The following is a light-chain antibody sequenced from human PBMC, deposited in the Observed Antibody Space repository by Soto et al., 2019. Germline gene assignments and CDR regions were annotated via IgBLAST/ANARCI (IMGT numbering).Light chain of an antibody. V-gene: IGKV1-33*01. CDR2: DVS. Sequence: DIQMTQSPSSLSASVGDRVTITCQASQDISNYLNWFQQKPGKAPKLLIYDVSNLETGVPSRFSGSGSGTDFTLTISSLQPEDTAIYYCQQHDKLFTFGGGTKVEIK. CDR1: QDISNY. CDR3: QQHDKLFT. J-gene: IGKJ4*01.